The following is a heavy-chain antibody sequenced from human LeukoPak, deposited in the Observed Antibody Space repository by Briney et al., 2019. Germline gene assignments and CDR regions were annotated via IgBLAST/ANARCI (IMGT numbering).Heavy chain of an antibody. CDR1: RFIFSDYY. J-gene: IGHJ4*02. CDR2: IDSSSTYT. CDR3: ARGRGISRPYYFDS. Sequence: GGSLRLSCAASRFIFSDYYMSWIRQAPGKGLEWVSHIDSSSTYTNYADSVKGRFTISRDNAKESLYLQMNSLRADDTAVYYCARGRGISRPYYFDSWGQGTLVTVSS. D-gene: IGHD6-6*01. V-gene: IGHV3-11*06.